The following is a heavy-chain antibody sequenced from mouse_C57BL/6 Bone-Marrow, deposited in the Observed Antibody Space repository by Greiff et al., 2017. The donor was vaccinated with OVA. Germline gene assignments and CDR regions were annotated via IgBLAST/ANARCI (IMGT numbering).Heavy chain of an antibody. CDR3: TRLLDAMDY. V-gene: IGHV5-9-1*02. CDR1: GFTFSSYA. J-gene: IGHJ4*01. D-gene: IGHD2-1*01. CDR2: ISSGGDYT. Sequence: EVKLMESGAGLVKPGGSLKLSCAASGFTFSSYAMSWVRQTPEKRLEWVAYISSGGDYTYYADTVKGRFTLSRDNARNTLYLQMSSLKAEDTAMYYCTRLLDAMDYWGQGTSVTVSS.